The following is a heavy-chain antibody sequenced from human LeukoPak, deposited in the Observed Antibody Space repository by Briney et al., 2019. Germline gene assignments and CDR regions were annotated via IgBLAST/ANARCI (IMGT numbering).Heavy chain of an antibody. J-gene: IGHJ3*02. CDR1: GGSTTSNY. CDR3: TKEGAIGVLCLLGVFDI. CDR2: MYPSGIT. D-gene: IGHD2-8*01. V-gene: IGHV4-4*07. Sequence: PPETLSHTCTVSGGSTTSNYWSWIRQPAGKGLEWIARMYPSGITTPNPSLPSRLSMSADTSNTQFSLNWTSMSGSDTAVHYLTKEGAIGVLCLLGVFDIWGQGKMVTVSS.